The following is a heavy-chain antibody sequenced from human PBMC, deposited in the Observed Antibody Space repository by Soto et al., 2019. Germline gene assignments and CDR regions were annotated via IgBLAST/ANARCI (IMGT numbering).Heavy chain of an antibody. V-gene: IGHV4-59*08. CDR3: ARHGVVVPATNSWHLDY. D-gene: IGHD2-2*01. CDR1: GGSISSYY. Sequence: QVQLQESGPGLVKPSETLSLTCTVSGGSISSYYWSWIRQPPGQGLEWIGYIYYSGSTNYNPSLKSRVIIPVDTSKNQFSLKLSSVTAADTAVYYCARHGVVVPATNSWHLDYWGQGILVTVSS. J-gene: IGHJ4*02. CDR2: IYYSGST.